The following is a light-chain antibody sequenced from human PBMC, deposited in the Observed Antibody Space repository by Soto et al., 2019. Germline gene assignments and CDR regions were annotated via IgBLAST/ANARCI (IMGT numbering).Light chain of an antibody. V-gene: IGLV2-14*01. CDR2: EVS. J-gene: IGLJ3*02. CDR1: SSDIGYYNY. CDR3: SSYAGSSSLVV. Sequence: QSALTQPASVSGSPGQWITISCTGTSSDIGYYNYVSWYRQDPGKAPKLILYEVSNRPSGVSNRFSGSKSGNTASLTISGLQAEDEADYYCSSYAGSSSLVVFGGGTKLTVL.